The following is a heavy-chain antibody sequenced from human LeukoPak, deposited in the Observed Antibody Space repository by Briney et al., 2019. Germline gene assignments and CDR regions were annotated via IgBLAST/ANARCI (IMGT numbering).Heavy chain of an antibody. V-gene: IGHV3-74*01. CDR3: ARVKDSSGWYHYFDY. J-gene: IGHJ4*02. CDR1: GFTFSSYW. D-gene: IGHD6-19*01. Sequence: GGSLRLSCAASGFTFSSYWMHWVRQAPGKGLVWVSRINSDGSSTSYADSVKGRFTISRDKAKNSLYLQMNSLRAEDTAVYYCARVKDSSGWYHYFDYWGQGTLVAVSS. CDR2: INSDGSST.